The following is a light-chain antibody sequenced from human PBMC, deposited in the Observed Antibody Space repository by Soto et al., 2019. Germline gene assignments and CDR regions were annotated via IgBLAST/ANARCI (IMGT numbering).Light chain of an antibody. Sequence: QSVLTQPPSASGTPGQRVTISCSGSGSNIGTNYVYWYQQLPGSAPKLLIYGNDQRPSGVPDLFSGSKSGTSASLAISGVRSEDEADYHCAAWDNSLSGRLFGGGTKLTVL. CDR1: GSNIGTNY. V-gene: IGLV1-47*01. CDR2: GND. J-gene: IGLJ3*02. CDR3: AAWDNSLSGRL.